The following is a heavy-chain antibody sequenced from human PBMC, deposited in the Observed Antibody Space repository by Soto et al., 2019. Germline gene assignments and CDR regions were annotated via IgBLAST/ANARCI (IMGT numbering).Heavy chain of an antibody. V-gene: IGHV1-69*12. CDR3: ARGGLGLIYCYFDL. J-gene: IGHJ2*01. CDR1: GGTFSSYT. CDR2: IIPIFGTA. D-gene: IGHD3-16*01. Sequence: QVQLVQSGAEVKKPGSSVKVSCKASGGTFSSYTISWVRQAPGQGLEWMGGIIPIFGTANYAQKFQGRVTLTADESTNTAYMELSSLRSEDTAVYYCARGGLGLIYCYFDLWGRGTLVTVSS.